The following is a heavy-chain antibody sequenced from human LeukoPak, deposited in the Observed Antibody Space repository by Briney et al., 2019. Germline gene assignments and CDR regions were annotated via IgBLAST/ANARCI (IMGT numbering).Heavy chain of an antibody. CDR3: ARDGGNYYFDL. CDR2: FYYSGST. D-gene: IGHD4-23*01. Sequence: SETLSLTCTVSGGSISSSYYFWGWIRQPPGKGLEWIGSFYYSGSTYYNPSLKRRVTISVDTSKNQFSLKLSSVTAADTAVYHCARDGGNYYFDLWGQGTLVTVSS. J-gene: IGHJ4*02. CDR1: GGSISSSYYF. V-gene: IGHV4-39*07.